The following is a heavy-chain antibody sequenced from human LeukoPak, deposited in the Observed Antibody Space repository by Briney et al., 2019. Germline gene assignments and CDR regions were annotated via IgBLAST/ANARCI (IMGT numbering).Heavy chain of an antibody. J-gene: IGHJ4*02. CDR2: IWYDGSKK. CDR3: ARLSGSFLDY. CDR1: GFTFSRDG. Sequence: PGGSLRLSCAASGFTFSRDGMHWVRQAPGKGLEWVAVIWYDGSKKYYADSVKGRFTISRDNSKNTLYLQMNSLRAEDTAMYYCARLSGSFLDYWGQGTLVTVSS. D-gene: IGHD1-26*01. V-gene: IGHV3-33*01.